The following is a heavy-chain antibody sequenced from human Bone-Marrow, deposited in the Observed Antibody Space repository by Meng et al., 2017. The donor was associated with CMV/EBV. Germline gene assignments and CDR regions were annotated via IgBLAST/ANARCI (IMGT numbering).Heavy chain of an antibody. CDR3: ARGNYDPPRGYYYYGMDV. D-gene: IGHD3-3*01. CDR1: GFTFSSYS. V-gene: IGHV3-48*04. CDR2: ISSSSSTI. J-gene: IGHJ6*02. Sequence: GGSLRLSCAASGFTFSSYSMNWVRQAPGKGLEWVSYISSSSSTIYYADSVKGRFTISRDNAKNSLYLQMNSLRAEDTAVYYCARGNYDPPRGYYYYGMDVWGQGTTVTVSS.